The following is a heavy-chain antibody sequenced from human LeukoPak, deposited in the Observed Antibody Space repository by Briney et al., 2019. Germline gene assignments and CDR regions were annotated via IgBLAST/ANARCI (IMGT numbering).Heavy chain of an antibody. CDR2: ISGSGGST. Sequence: PGGSLRLSCAASGFTFSSYAMSWVRQAPGKGLEWVSAISGSGGSTYYTGSVKGRFTISRDNSKNTLYLQMDSLRAEDTAVYYCAKAAQSRTIFGVVTEFDPWGQGTLVTVSS. J-gene: IGHJ5*02. CDR3: AKAAQSRTIFGVVTEFDP. V-gene: IGHV3-23*01. D-gene: IGHD3-3*01. CDR1: GFTFSSYA.